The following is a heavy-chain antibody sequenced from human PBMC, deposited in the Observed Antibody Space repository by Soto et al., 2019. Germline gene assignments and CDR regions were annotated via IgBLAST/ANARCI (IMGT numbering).Heavy chain of an antibody. D-gene: IGHD6-19*01. CDR2: ISSSSSYI. V-gene: IGHV3-21*01. J-gene: IGHJ2*01. Sequence: EVQLVESGGGLVKPGGSLRLSCAASGFTFSSYSMNWVRQAPGKGLEWVSSISSSSSYIYDADSVKGRFTISRDNAKNSLYVQINSLRAEDTAVYYCARAQGPLLPSDAVAGLWYLYLWGRGSLVTVSS. CDR1: GFTFSSYS. CDR3: ARAQGPLLPSDAVAGLWYLYL.